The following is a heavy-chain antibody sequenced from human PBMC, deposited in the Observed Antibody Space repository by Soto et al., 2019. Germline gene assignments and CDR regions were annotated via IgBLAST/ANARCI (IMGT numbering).Heavy chain of an antibody. CDR1: GFSFDNYG. V-gene: IGHV3-23*01. Sequence: GGSLRLSCVASGFSFDNYGMAWVRQAPGKGLSWVSSISGSGEITYYADSVKGRFTISRDNSKNTLYLEVNNLRAEDTALYYSAKDQYYGGSHSWFDPWGKGVPVTVSS. D-gene: IGHD3-16*01. CDR2: ISGSGEIT. CDR3: AKDQYYGGSHSWFDP. J-gene: IGHJ5*02.